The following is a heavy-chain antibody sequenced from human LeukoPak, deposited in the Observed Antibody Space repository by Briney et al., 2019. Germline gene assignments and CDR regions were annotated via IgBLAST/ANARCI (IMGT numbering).Heavy chain of an antibody. CDR1: GLTFSSYG. J-gene: IGHJ6*03. D-gene: IGHD3-22*01. V-gene: IGHV3-30*18. Sequence: GGSLRLSCAASGLTFSSYGMHWVRQVPGKGLEWVAVISYDAKSSYHVDSVKGRFTISRDNSKNTLFLQMDSLRAEDTAVYYCAKDGGNYYDNGGHYLMRSYMDVWGKGTTVTVSS. CDR3: AKDGGNYYDNGGHYLMRSYMDV. CDR2: ISYDAKSS.